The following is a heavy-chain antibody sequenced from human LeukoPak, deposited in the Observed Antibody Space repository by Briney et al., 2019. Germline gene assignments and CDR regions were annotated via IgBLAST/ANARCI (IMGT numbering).Heavy chain of an antibody. Sequence: SVKVSCKASGGTFSSYAISWVRQAPGQGLEWMGGIIPIFSTANYSQKFQGRVTITSEESTSTAYTELSSLRSEDTAVYYCQSVDYGDYPSQFRYGMYVWGQGATVTVAS. J-gene: IGHJ6*02. CDR2: IIPIFSTA. CDR1: GGTFSSYA. CDR3: QSVDYGDYPSQFRYGMYV. V-gene: IGHV1-69*01. D-gene: IGHD4-17*01.